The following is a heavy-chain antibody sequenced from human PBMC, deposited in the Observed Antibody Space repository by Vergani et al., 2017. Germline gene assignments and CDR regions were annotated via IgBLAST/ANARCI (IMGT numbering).Heavy chain of an antibody. CDR2: ISPDGRTT. Sequence: DVDLVESGGGFVQPGGSRRLSCAASGFSFRTFSMFWVRQPPGKGLAWVSKISPDGRTTEYADSVRGRFTISRDNANSMLYLQMNSLRAEDTAVYYCARDYRLGYCSSTSCYVLRYWGQGTLVTVSS. J-gene: IGHJ4*02. CDR1: GFSFRTFS. V-gene: IGHV3-74*03. CDR3: ARDYRLGYCSSTSCYVLRY. D-gene: IGHD2-2*01.